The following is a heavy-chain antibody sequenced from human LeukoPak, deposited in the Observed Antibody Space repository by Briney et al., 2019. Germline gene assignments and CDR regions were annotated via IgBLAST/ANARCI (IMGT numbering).Heavy chain of an antibody. J-gene: IGHJ4*02. CDR1: GFTFSSYA. CDR3: AKDIKLWELYYFDY. CDR2: ISSNGGST. V-gene: IGHV3-64*04. D-gene: IGHD4-23*01. Sequence: GGSLRLSCSASGFTFSSYAMHWVRQAPGKGLEYVSAISSNGGSTYYADSVKGRFTISRDNSKNTLYLQMNSLRAEDTAVYYCAKDIKLWELYYFDYWGQGTLVTVSS.